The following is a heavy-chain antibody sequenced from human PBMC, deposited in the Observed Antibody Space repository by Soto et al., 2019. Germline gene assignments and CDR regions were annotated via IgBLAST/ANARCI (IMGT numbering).Heavy chain of an antibody. CDR2: IYYSGST. Sequence: PSETLSLTCTVSGGSISSSSYYWGWIRQPPGKGLEWIGSIYYSGSTYYNPSLKSRVTISVDTSKNQFSLKLSSVTAADTAVYYCAPIAAAVRTPRVYPYYFDYWGQGTLVTVSS. D-gene: IGHD6-13*01. CDR3: APIAAAVRTPRVYPYYFDY. J-gene: IGHJ4*02. V-gene: IGHV4-39*07. CDR1: GGSISSSSYY.